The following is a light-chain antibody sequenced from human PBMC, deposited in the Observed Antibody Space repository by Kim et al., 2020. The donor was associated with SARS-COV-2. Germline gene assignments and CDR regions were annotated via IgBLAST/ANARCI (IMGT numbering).Light chain of an antibody. CDR3: SSYTSSSTLV. V-gene: IGLV2-14*04. Sequence: GQSTTIACTGTSSDVGGYNYVSWYKQHPGKAPKRMIYDVSKRPSGVSNRFSGSKSGNTASLTISGLQAEDEADYYCSSYTSSSTLVFGTGTKVTVL. CDR1: SSDVGGYNY. CDR2: DVS. J-gene: IGLJ1*01.